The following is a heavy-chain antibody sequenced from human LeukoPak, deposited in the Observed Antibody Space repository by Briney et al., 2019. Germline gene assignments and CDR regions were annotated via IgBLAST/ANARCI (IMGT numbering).Heavy chain of an antibody. V-gene: IGHV4-4*02. CDR1: GGSISSSNW. Sequence: PSGTLSLTCAVSGGSISSSNWWSWVRQPPGKGLEWIGEIYQSGSTNYNPSLKSRVTISVDTSKNQFSLKLSSVTAADTAVYYCARLYSSSSYNWFDPWGQGTLVTVSS. CDR3: ARLYSSSSYNWFDP. D-gene: IGHD6-6*01. CDR2: IYQSGST. J-gene: IGHJ5*02.